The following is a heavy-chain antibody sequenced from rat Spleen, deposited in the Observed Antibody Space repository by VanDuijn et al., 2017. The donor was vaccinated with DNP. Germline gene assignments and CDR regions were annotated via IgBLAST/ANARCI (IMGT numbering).Heavy chain of an antibody. J-gene: IGHJ3*01. D-gene: IGHD1-10*01. CDR1: GFTFSNYD. V-gene: IGHV5-7*01. CDR2: ISYDGNST. Sequence: EVQLVESGGGLVQPGRSLKFSCAASGFTFSNYDMAWVRQAPKKGLEWVATISYDGNSTYYRDSVKGRFIISRDNAKSTLYLQMNSLRSEDMATYYCARPHYNNYGGFAYWGQGTLVTVSS. CDR3: ARPHYNNYGGFAY.